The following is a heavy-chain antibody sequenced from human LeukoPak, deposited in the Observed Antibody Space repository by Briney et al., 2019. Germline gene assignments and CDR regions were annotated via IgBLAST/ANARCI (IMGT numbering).Heavy chain of an antibody. CDR3: AKAGYSYGDDY. D-gene: IGHD5-18*01. V-gene: IGHV3-30*18. CDR1: GFTFSSYG. J-gene: IGHJ4*02. CDR2: ISYDGSNK. Sequence: QPGGSLRLSCAASGFTFSSYGMHWVRQAPGKGLEWVAVISYDGSNKYYADSVKGRFTISRDNSKSTLYLQMNSLRAEDTAVYYCAKAGYSYGDDYWGQGTLVTVSS.